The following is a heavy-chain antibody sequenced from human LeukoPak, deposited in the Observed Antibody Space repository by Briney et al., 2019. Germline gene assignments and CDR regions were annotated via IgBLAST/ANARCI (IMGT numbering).Heavy chain of an antibody. D-gene: IGHD7-27*01. V-gene: IGHV3-30*18. Sequence: GGSLRLSCAASGFTFSSYGMHWVRQAPGKGLEWVAVISYDGSNKYYADSVKGRFTISRDNSKNTLYLQMNSLRAEDTAVYYCAKESLALNWGFDYWGQGILATVSS. CDR1: GFTFSSYG. CDR2: ISYDGSNK. J-gene: IGHJ4*02. CDR3: AKESLALNWGFDY.